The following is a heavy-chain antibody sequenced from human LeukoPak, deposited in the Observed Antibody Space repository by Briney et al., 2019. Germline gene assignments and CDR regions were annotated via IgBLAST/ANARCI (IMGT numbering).Heavy chain of an antibody. CDR3: ARGKWLVQDAFDI. CDR1: GYTFTTHD. D-gene: IGHD6-19*01. V-gene: IGHV1-2*02. Sequence: GASVKVSCKASGYTFTTHDLTWVRQATGQGLEWMGWINPNSGGTNYARKFQGRVTMTRDTSISTAYMELSRLRSDDTAVYYCARGKWLVQDAFDIWGQGTMVTVSS. J-gene: IGHJ3*02. CDR2: INPNSGGT.